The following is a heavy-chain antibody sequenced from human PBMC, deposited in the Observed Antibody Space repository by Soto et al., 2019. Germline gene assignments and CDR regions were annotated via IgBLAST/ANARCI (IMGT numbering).Heavy chain of an antibody. Sequence: PGGSLRLSCAASGFTISTSMTWVRQAPGKGLEWVSSFSGDGINTYYADSVKGRFTFSRDNSKNTVYLQMDNLRVEDTAVYHCAQGALVGANYYDMDVWGQGTTVTVSS. V-gene: IGHV3-23*01. CDR3: AQGALVGANYYDMDV. CDR2: FSGDGINT. CDR1: GFTISTS. J-gene: IGHJ6*02. D-gene: IGHD1-26*01.